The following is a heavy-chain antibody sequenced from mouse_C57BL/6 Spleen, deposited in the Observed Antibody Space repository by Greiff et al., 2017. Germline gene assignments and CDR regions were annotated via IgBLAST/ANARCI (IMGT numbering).Heavy chain of an antibody. D-gene: IGHD2-1*01. Sequence: VQLKESGPGLVKPSQSLSLTCSVTGYSITSGYYWNWIRQFPGNKLEWMGYISYDGSNNYNPSLKNRISITRDTSKNQFFLKLNSVTTEDTATYYCARNGTDYWGQGTTLTVSS. V-gene: IGHV3-6*01. CDR2: ISYDGSN. J-gene: IGHJ2*01. CDR3: ARNGTDY. CDR1: GYSITSGYY.